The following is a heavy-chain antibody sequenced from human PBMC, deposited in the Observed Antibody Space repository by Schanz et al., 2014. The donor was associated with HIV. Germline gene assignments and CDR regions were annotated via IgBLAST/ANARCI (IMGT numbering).Heavy chain of an antibody. CDR3: ARWRSDSNFSPPWFDF. CDR2: IKQDATEK. V-gene: IGHV3-7*01. Sequence: MLESGGGLVKPGGSLRLSCAASGFILTNYWMAWVRQAPGKGLEWVANIKQDATEKNYVDSVKGRFTISRDNAKNSLYLQMNSLRVEDTAVYYCARWRSDSNFSPPWFDFWGQGTLVTVSS. D-gene: IGHD2-21*01. J-gene: IGHJ4*02. CDR1: GFILTNYW.